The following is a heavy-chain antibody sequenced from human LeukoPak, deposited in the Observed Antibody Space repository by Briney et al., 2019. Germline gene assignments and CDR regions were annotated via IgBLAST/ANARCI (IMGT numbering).Heavy chain of an antibody. CDR1: GFTFGSYS. D-gene: IGHD5-24*01. J-gene: IGHJ4*01. CDR3: ARRREGDY. V-gene: IGHV3-7*01. CDR2: IKQDGSEK. Sequence: PGGSLRLSCGASGFTFGSYSMNWVRQAPGKGLEWVANIKQDGSEKYYVDSVKGRFTISRDNAKNSLYLQMNSLRAEDTAVYYCARRREGDYWGQGTLVTVSS.